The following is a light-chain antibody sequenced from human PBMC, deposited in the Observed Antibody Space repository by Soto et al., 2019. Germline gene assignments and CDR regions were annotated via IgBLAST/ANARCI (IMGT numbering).Light chain of an antibody. J-gene: IGKJ1*01. Sequence: EIVWAQSPATLSLSPGEGATLSCRASQSVSSHLAWYQQKPGQAPRLLIYDASTRATDIPARFTGSGSGTEFTLTISSLQPDDFATYYCQQYDSYSSMFGQGTKVDIK. CDR1: QSVSSH. CDR3: QQYDSYSSM. CDR2: DAS. V-gene: IGKV3-15*01.